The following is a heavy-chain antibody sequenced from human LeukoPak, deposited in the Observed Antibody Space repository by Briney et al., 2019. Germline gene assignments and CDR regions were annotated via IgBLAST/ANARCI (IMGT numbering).Heavy chain of an antibody. V-gene: IGHV1-8*01. CDR2: MNPNSGNT. J-gene: IGHJ3*02. D-gene: IGHD3-22*01. CDR3: ARGYYYDSSGSLSGAFDI. CDR1: GYTFTSYD. Sequence: ASVKVSCKASGYTFTSYDINWVRQATGQGLEWMGWMNPNSGNTGYAQKFQGRVTMTRNTSISTAYMALSSLRSEDTAMYYCARGYYYDSSGSLSGAFDISGQGTLVTVSS.